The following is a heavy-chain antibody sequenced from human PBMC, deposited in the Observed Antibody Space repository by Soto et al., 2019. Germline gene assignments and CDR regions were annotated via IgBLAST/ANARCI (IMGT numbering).Heavy chain of an antibody. J-gene: IGHJ3*02. Sequence: QVQLQESGPGPVKPSETLSLTCTVSGGSISSYYWSWIRQPPGKGLEWIGYIYYSGSTNYNPSLKSRVTISVDTSKNQFSLKLSSVTAADTAVYYCAKRRDAFDIWGQGTMVTVSS. D-gene: IGHD6-25*01. CDR1: GGSISSYY. V-gene: IGHV4-59*01. CDR3: AKRRDAFDI. CDR2: IYYSGST.